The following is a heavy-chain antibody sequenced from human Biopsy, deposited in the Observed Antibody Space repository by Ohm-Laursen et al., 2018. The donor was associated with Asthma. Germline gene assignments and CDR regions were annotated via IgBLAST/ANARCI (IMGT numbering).Heavy chain of an antibody. Sequence: GSLRLSCAASEFPFSCYAMNWVRQAPGKGLEWVSSISGNGDNTHYSDSVKGRFIISRDNSKNTLYLQMNSPRVEDTAIYFWAKDKVGAANSYQYGMDVWGQGTTVTVSS. D-gene: IGHD1-26*01. V-gene: IGHV3-23*01. CDR1: EFPFSCYA. CDR3: AKDKVGAANSYQYGMDV. CDR2: ISGNGDNT. J-gene: IGHJ6*02.